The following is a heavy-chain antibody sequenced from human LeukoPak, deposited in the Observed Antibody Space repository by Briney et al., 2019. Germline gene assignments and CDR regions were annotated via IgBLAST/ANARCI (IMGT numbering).Heavy chain of an antibody. CDR1: GGSFSGYY. CDR3: ARVGALAAAGTFVFDI. V-gene: IGHV4-34*01. J-gene: IGHJ3*02. D-gene: IGHD6-13*01. Sequence: SETLSLTCAVYGGSFSGYYWSWIRQPPGKGLEWIGEINHSGSTNYNPSLKSRVTMSVDTSKNEFSLKLYSVTAADTAVYSCARVGALAAAGTFVFDIWGQGTMVAVSS. CDR2: INHSGST.